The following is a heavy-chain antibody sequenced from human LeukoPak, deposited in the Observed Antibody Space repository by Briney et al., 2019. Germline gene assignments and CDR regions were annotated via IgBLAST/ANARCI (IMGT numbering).Heavy chain of an antibody. V-gene: IGHV3-30*03. CDR3: TTAFGLVVPAANLRAFDI. D-gene: IGHD2-2*01. CDR2: ISYDGSNK. J-gene: IGHJ3*02. Sequence: GGSLRLSCAASGFTFSSYGMHWVRQAPGKGLEWVAVISYDGSNKYYADSVKGRFTISRDNSKNTLYLQMNSLKTEDTAVYYCTTAFGLVVPAANLRAFDIWGQGTMVTVSS. CDR1: GFTFSSYG.